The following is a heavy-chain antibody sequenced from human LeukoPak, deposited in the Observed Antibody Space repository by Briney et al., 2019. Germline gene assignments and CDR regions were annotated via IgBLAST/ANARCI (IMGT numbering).Heavy chain of an antibody. Sequence: ASVKVSCKASGYTFTDYYMHWVRQAPGQGLEWMGRINPNSGDTNYALKFQDRVTMTRDTSISTAYMELSRLRSDDTAVYYCALSYYYDSSGYVFDIWGQGAMVTVSS. CDR3: ALSYYYDSSGYVFDI. J-gene: IGHJ3*02. D-gene: IGHD3-22*01. V-gene: IGHV1-2*06. CDR1: GYTFTDYY. CDR2: INPNSGDT.